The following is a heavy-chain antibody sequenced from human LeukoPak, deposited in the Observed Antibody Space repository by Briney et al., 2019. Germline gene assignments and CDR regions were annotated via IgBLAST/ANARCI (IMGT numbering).Heavy chain of an antibody. CDR2: IYYTGST. D-gene: IGHD3-22*01. CDR3: GRQPRLYYFDY. J-gene: IGHJ4*02. Sequence: SETLSLTCTVSGGSISSSSYFWGWIRQPPEKGLEWIGSIYYTGSTYYNPSLKSRVTISVDTSKNQFSLNLNSVTAADTAVYYCGRQPRLYYFDYWGQGIVVTVSS. CDR1: GGSISSSSYF. V-gene: IGHV4-39*01.